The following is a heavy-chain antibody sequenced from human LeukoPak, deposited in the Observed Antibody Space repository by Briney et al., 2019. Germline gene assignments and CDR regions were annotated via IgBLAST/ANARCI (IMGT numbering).Heavy chain of an antibody. V-gene: IGHV3-30-3*01. CDR1: GFIFSSHA. J-gene: IGHJ4*02. CDR2: IGYDGNEQ. Sequence: LSGGSLRLSCAASGFIFSSHAMHWVRQAPGKGLEWVAVIGYDGNEQYYADSVRGRFTISRDDSKNTLFLQMDSLRTEDTALYYCARDMVKGAPDSLDYWGQGTLVTVSS. D-gene: IGHD3-10*01. CDR3: ARDMVKGAPDSLDY.